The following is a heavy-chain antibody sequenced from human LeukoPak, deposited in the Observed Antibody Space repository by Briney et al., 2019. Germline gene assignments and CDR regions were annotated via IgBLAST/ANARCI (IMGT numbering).Heavy chain of an antibody. CDR2: ISGSGGST. Sequence: PGGSLRLSCAASGFMFSSYAMTWVRQAPGKGLEWVSAISGSGGSTHYADSVKGRFTISRDNSKNTLYLQMNSLKTEDTAVYYCTTWVPYSNYRGVDYWGQGTLVTVSS. CDR3: TTWVPYSNYRGVDY. CDR1: GFMFSSYA. V-gene: IGHV3-23*01. J-gene: IGHJ4*02. D-gene: IGHD4-11*01.